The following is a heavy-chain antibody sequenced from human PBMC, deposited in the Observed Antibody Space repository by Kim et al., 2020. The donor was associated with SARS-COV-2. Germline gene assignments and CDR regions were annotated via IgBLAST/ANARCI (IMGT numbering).Heavy chain of an antibody. CDR1: GDSIANKKYS. Sequence: SETLSLTCSVSGDSIANKKYSWGWIRQPPGKGPEWMASLFDSGTIHYNPSLKSRIDISLDTSKNQLSLSLTSVTAADTSVYYCVRHQSPHMITFGVVGFWGRGKRVTVS. V-gene: IGHV4-39*01. CDR3: VRHQSPHMITFGVVGF. D-gene: IGHD3-16*01. J-gene: IGHJ4*02. CDR2: LFDSGTI.